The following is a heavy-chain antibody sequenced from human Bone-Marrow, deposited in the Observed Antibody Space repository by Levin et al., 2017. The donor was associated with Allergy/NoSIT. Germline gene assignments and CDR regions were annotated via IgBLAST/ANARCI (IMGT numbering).Heavy chain of an antibody. J-gene: IGHJ4*02. Sequence: EASVKVSCKASGYTFTSYDINWVRQATGQGLEWMGWMNPNSGNTGYAQKFQGRVTMTRNTSISTAYMELSSLRSEDTAVYYCARGGGYSGSFDWGGYFDYWGQGTLVTVSS. CDR2: MNPNSGNT. CDR3: ARGGGYSGSFDWGGYFDY. CDR1: GYTFTSYD. V-gene: IGHV1-8*01. D-gene: IGHD1-26*01.